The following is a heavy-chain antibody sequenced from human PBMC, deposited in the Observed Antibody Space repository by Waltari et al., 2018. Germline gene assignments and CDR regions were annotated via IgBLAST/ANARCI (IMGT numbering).Heavy chain of an antibody. CDR2: IIPIFGTA. CDR3: ARGREGVWFDP. J-gene: IGHJ5*02. D-gene: IGHD3-10*01. V-gene: IGHV1-69*12. CDR1: GGTFSSHA. Sequence: QVQLVQSGAEVKKPGSSVKVSCTASGGTFSSHAISWVRQAPGQGLEWMGGIIPIFGTANYAQKLQGRVTITADESTSTAYMELSSLRSEDTAVDYCARGREGVWFDPWGQGTLVTVSS.